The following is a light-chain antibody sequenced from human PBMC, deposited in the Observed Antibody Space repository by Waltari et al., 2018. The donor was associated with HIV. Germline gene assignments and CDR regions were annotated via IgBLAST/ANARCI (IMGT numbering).Light chain of an antibody. CDR2: DIN. CDR3: ASNRLDYTLI. V-gene: IGLV2-14*03. Sequence: QSALTQPASVSGFLGQSINISCTGISTDSRFYQYVSWYQQHPGKIPRLIIFDINNRPAGVSDHFSGSRSGNSASLTVSGLQSGDEAHYYCASNRLDYTLIFGGGTKLTVL. J-gene: IGLJ2*01. CDR1: STDSRFYQY.